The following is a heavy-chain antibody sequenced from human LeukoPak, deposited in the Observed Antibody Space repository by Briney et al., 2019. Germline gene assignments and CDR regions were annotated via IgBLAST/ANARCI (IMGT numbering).Heavy chain of an antibody. Sequence: SGPALVKPTQTLTLTCTFSGFALSPTGMRVNWIRQPPGKALEWLARIDWDDTKVYNSSLRTRLTISKDTSKNQVVPTMTNVESVDTATYYCARTTVGATIDAFDIWGQGTMVTVSS. CDR3: ARTTVGATIDAFDI. J-gene: IGHJ3*02. D-gene: IGHD1-26*01. CDR2: IDWDDTK. V-gene: IGHV2-70*04. CDR1: GFALSPTGMR.